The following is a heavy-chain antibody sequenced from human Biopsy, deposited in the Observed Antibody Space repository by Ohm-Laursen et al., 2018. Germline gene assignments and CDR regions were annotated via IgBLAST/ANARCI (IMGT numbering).Heavy chain of an antibody. CDR3: ARFPLGAYDDSGSYRAVEHWYFDL. CDR2: SIPLFNTA. Sequence: ASVKVSCKFSGGTFGNYAIGWVRQAPGQGLEWVGSSIPLFNTANYADKFQGRVTLTADKSTTTAYMELSSLRSEDTAIYYCARFPLGAYDDSGSYRAVEHWYFDLWGRGTLVTVSS. D-gene: IGHD3-22*01. J-gene: IGHJ2*01. CDR1: GGTFGNYA. V-gene: IGHV1-69*06.